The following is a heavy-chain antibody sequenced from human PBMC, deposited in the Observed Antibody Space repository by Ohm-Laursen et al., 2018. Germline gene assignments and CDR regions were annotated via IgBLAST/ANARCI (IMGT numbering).Heavy chain of an antibody. V-gene: IGHV3-23*01. CDR3: ARDIDWVAFDY. CDR1: GFTFSSHG. CDR2: ISGSGDTT. J-gene: IGHJ4*02. Sequence: SLRLSCAASGFTFSSHGINWVRQAPGKGLEWVSGISGSGDTTYYADSVKGRFTISRDNSRNTLDLQMNSPRVEDTALYYCARDIDWVAFDYWGQGTLVTVSS. D-gene: IGHD3-9*01.